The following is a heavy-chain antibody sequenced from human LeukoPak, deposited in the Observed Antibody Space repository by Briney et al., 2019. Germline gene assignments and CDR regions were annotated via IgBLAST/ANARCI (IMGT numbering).Heavy chain of an antibody. J-gene: IGHJ4*02. CDR2: ISGSGGSP. CDR3: AKQGYGSGSYCDY. V-gene: IGHV3-23*01. CDR1: GFTFSSYA. D-gene: IGHD3-10*01. Sequence: GGSLRLSCAASGFTFSSYAMSWVRQAPGKGLEWVSSISGSGGSPCYADSVKGRFTISRDSSENTLFLQMNSLRAEDTALYYCAKQGYGSGSYCDYWGQGTLVTVSS.